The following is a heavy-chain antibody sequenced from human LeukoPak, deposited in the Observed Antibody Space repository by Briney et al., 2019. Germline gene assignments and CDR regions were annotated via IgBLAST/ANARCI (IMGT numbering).Heavy chain of an antibody. V-gene: IGHV1-69*05. D-gene: IGHD6-19*01. CDR1: GGTFSRYA. J-gene: IGHJ5*02. CDR3: ARGQGIAVAGYWFDP. Sequence: GASVKVSCKASGGTFSRYAVSWVRQAPGQGLEWMGGIIPIFGTANYAQKFQGRVTITTDEATNTAFMELRSLRSEDTAVYFCARGQGIAVAGYWFDPWGQGTLVTVSS. CDR2: IIPIFGTA.